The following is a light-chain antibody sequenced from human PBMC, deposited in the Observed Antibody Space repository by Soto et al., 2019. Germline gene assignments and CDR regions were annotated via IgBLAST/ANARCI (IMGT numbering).Light chain of an antibody. Sequence: QSALTQPPSASGSPGQSVTISCTGTSSDVGYYNYVSWYQQHPGKAPKLIIYEVTKRSSGVPDRFSGSKSDNTASLTVSGLQAEDEADYYCSSYANSISVLFGGGTKLTVL. CDR3: SSYANSISVL. CDR2: EVT. V-gene: IGLV2-8*01. J-gene: IGLJ3*02. CDR1: SSDVGYYNY.